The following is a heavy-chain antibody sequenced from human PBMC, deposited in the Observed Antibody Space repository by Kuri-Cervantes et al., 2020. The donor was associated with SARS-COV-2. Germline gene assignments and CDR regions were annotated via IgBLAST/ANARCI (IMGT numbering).Heavy chain of an antibody. Sequence: ETLSLTCAASGFTFSSYAMSWVRQAPGKGLEWVSVIYSGGSSTYYADSVKGRFTISRDNSKNTLYLQMNSLGAEDTAVYYCAKDGDPDYWGQGTLVTVSS. CDR3: AKDGDPDY. V-gene: IGHV3-23*03. D-gene: IGHD2-21*01. CDR2: IYSGGSST. CDR1: GFTFSSYA. J-gene: IGHJ4*02.